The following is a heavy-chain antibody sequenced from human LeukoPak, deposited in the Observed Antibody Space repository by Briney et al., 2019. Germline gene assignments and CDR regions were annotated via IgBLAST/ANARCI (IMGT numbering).Heavy chain of an antibody. D-gene: IGHD7-27*01. CDR2: ISGSGGAT. V-gene: IGHV3-23*01. Sequence: PGGSLRLPCEASDSTLTSYALSWVRQAPGKGLDWVSAISGSGGATFYADSVKGRFTISRDNSRKTLYLQMTGLRAEDTAVYYCARVLAPGQGHGPDCWGQGTLVTVSS. J-gene: IGHJ4*02. CDR1: DSTLTSYA. CDR3: ARVLAPGQGHGPDC.